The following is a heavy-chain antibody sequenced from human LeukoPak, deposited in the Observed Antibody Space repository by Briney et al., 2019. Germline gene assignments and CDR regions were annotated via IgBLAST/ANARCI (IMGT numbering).Heavy chain of an antibody. CDR2: TSYDGTKN. J-gene: IGHJ4*02. CDR3: ARLGEDSYSYQTDFDY. V-gene: IGHV3-30*03. D-gene: IGHD5-18*01. CDR1: GFTFSSYG. Sequence: GGSLRLSCAASGFTFSSYGMHWVRQAPGKGLDWVAFTSYDGTKNYYADSVKGRFTISRDNSKNTLFLQMNSLRPEDTAVYYCARLGEDSYSYQTDFDYWGQGTLVTVSS.